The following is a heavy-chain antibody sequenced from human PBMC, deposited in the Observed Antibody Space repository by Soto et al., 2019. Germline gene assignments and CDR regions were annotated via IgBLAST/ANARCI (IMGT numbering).Heavy chain of an antibody. CDR3: ARGSYGSGSYWPDY. D-gene: IGHD3-10*01. CDR1: GYTFTSYD. J-gene: IGHJ4*02. Sequence: ASVKVSCKASGYTFTSYDINWVRQATGQGLEWMGWMNPNSGNTGYAQKFQGRVTMTRNTSISTAYMELSSLRSEDTAVYYCARGSYGSGSYWPDYWGQGTLVTVSS. V-gene: IGHV1-8*01. CDR2: MNPNSGNT.